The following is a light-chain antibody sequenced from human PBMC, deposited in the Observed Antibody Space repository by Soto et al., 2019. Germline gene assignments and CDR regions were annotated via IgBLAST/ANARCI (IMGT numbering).Light chain of an antibody. CDR1: QTVNSR. CDR3: QHYGTSPFT. CDR2: HTS. V-gene: IGKV3-20*01. Sequence: EIVLTQSPATLSSSPGERATLSCRASQTVNSRLAWYQHKPGQAPRLLIYHTSNRATGIPARFSGSGSGTDFTLTISRLEPEDVAVYYCQHYGTSPFTFGPGTKVHIK. J-gene: IGKJ3*01.